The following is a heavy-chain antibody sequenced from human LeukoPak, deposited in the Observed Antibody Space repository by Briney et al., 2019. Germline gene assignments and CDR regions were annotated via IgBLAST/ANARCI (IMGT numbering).Heavy chain of an antibody. J-gene: IGHJ5*02. D-gene: IGHD3-16*01. V-gene: IGHV3-7*03. Sequence: GGSLRLSCAASGFTFSSYWMSWVRQAPGKGLEWVANIKKDGSEKYYVDSVKGRFTISRDNSKNTLYLQMNSLRAEDTAIYFCAKDMRFDPWGQGTLVTVSS. CDR2: IKKDGSEK. CDR3: AKDMRFDP. CDR1: GFTFSSYW.